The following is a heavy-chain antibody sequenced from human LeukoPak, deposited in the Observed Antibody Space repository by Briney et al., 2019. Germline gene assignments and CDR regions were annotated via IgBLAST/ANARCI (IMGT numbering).Heavy chain of an antibody. Sequence: GGSLRLSCAASGFTFSNYWIHWVRQAPGKGLVWVSRIDNAGSITTYADSVKGRFTISRDNAENTLYLQMNNLRVEDTAVYYCVRSAFYAGSGNYYDYWGQGTLVTVSS. J-gene: IGHJ4*02. CDR3: VRSAFYAGSGNYYDY. CDR1: GFTFSNYW. V-gene: IGHV3-74*03. D-gene: IGHD3-22*01. CDR2: IDNAGSIT.